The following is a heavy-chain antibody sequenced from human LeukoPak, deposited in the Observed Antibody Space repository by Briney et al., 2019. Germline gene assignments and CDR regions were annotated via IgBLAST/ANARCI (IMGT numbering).Heavy chain of an antibody. CDR1: GGTFSSYA. CDR3: ARLPRVVAFDI. Sequence: SVKVSCKASGGTFSSYAISWVRQAPGQGLGWMGRIIPILGIANYAQKFQGRVTITADKSTSTAYMELSSLRSEDTAVYYCARLPRVVAFDIWGQGTMVTVSS. V-gene: IGHV1-69*04. CDR2: IIPILGIA. J-gene: IGHJ3*02. D-gene: IGHD3-3*01.